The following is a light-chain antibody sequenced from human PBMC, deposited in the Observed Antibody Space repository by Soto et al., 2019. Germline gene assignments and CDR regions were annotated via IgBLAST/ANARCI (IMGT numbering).Light chain of an antibody. V-gene: IGLV2-14*01. CDR3: SSYTSSSFVV. J-gene: IGLJ2*01. CDR2: DVS. Sequence: QSALTQPASVSGSPGQSITISCTGTSSDVGGYNYVSWYQQHPGKAPKLMIYDVSNRPSGVSNLFSGSKSGNTASLTISGLQAEDDADYYCSSYTSSSFVVFGGGTKLTVL. CDR1: SSDVGGYNY.